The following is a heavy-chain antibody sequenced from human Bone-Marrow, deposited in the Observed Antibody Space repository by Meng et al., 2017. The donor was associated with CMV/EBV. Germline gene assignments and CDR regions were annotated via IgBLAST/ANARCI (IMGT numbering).Heavy chain of an antibody. D-gene: IGHD6-13*01. V-gene: IGHV3-30*02. Sequence: GGSLRLSCAASGFTFSSYGMHWVRQAPGKGLEWVAFIRYDGSNKYYADSVKGRFTISRDNAKNSLYLQMHSLRAEDTAVYYCAREFSTSWAYDYWGQGTLVTVSS. CDR2: IRYDGSNK. CDR1: GFTFSSYG. CDR3: AREFSTSWAYDY. J-gene: IGHJ4*02.